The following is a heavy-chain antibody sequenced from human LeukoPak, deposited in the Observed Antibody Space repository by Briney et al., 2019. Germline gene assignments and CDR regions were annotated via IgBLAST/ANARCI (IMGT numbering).Heavy chain of an antibody. D-gene: IGHD6-13*01. CDR3: PKVPQWGTSRWYEGD. CDR1: GFTFSSSP. J-gene: IGHJ1*01. Sequence: GGSRTLAWAAAGFTFSSSPMSWVRQAPGKGLDWVASISAEVPTYYAGSVKGGFTSSRDNSKNTLYLQMNSLRGEDTAVYYWPKVPQWGTSRWYEGDWGQGTLVTVYS. CDR2: ISAEVPT. V-gene: IGHV3-23*01.